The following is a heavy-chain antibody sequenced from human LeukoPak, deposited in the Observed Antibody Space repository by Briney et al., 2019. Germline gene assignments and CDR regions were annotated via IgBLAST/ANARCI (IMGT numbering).Heavy chain of an antibody. J-gene: IGHJ4*02. CDR1: GFTFSSYW. CDR3: AKDHSWGTKTDIVVVPAAILEDY. Sequence: GGSLRLSCAASGFTFSSYWMSWVRQAPGKGLEWVANMKYDGSEKYYVDSVKGRFTISRDNAKNSLYLRMNSLRAEDTAVYYCAKDHSWGTKTDIVVVPAAILEDYWGQGTLVTVSS. CDR2: MKYDGSEK. D-gene: IGHD2-2*02. V-gene: IGHV3-7*03.